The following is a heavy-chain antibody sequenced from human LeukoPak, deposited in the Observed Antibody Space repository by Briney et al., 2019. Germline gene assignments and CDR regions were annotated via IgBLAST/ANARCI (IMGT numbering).Heavy chain of an antibody. J-gene: IGHJ6*03. Sequence: SVKVSCKASGGTFSSYAISWVRQAPGQGLEWMGGIIPVFGTANYAQKFQGRVTVTRDTSISTAYMELSRLRSDDTAVYYCARGGLGVVVPAANKNYYYHMDVWGKGTTVTISS. CDR3: ARGGLGVVVPAANKNYYYHMDV. CDR2: IIPVFGTA. CDR1: GGTFSSYA. V-gene: IGHV1-69*05. D-gene: IGHD2-2*01.